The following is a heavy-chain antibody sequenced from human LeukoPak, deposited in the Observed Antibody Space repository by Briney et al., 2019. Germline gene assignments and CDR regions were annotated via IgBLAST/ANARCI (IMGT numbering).Heavy chain of an antibody. V-gene: IGHV4-38-2*01. CDR3: ARYSSSGKGDY. J-gene: IGHJ4*02. CDR1: GYSISSGYY. Sequence: SKTLSLTCSVSGYSISSGYYWGWIRQPPGKGLEWIGNIYHGGSTYYNSSLKSRVTMSVDTSKNQFSLQLSSVTAADTAVYYCARYSSSGKGDYWGQGTLVTVSS. D-gene: IGHD6-13*01. CDR2: IYHGGST.